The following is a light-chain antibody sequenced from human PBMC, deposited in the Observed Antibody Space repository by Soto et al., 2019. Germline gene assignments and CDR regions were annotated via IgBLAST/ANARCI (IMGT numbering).Light chain of an antibody. CDR2: GAS. CDR1: QSVSDN. V-gene: IGKV3-15*01. J-gene: IGKJ2*01. Sequence: EVVMTQSPATLSVSPGERVTLSCRASQSVSDNLAWYQQKPGQAPRLLIYGASTRATTIPARFSGSGSGTEFTLTISSLQSEDFVVYYCQQSNSWPYTFGQGTKLDIK. CDR3: QQSNSWPYT.